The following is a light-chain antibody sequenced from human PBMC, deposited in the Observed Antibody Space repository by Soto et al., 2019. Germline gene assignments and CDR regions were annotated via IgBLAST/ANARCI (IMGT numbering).Light chain of an antibody. V-gene: IGKV3-20*01. CDR2: GAS. J-gene: IGKJ1*01. CDR3: QHPGT. Sequence: EIVLTQSPGTLSLSPGERATLSCRASQSVSSSYLAWYQQNPGQAPRLLIYGASSRATGIPDRFSGSGSGTDFTLTISGLEPEDFAVYYCQHPGTFGQGTNVDIK. CDR1: QSVSSSY.